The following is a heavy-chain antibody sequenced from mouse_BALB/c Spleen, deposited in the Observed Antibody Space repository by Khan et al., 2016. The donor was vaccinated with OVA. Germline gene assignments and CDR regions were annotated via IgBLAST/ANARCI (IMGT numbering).Heavy chain of an antibody. Sequence: VQLQESGPGLVAPSQSLSITCTVSGFSLTDYGVNWVRQPPGKGLEWLGMRWGDGSTDYNSALKSRLSISRDNSKSQVFLQMNSLQTDDTARYYCGISYCVSSFYFAYWRLGTSLTVSS. V-gene: IGHV2-6-7*01. J-gene: IGHJ2*02. CDR1: GFSLTDYG. CDR3: GISYCVSSFYFAY. CDR2: RWGDGST. D-gene: IGHD1-1*01.